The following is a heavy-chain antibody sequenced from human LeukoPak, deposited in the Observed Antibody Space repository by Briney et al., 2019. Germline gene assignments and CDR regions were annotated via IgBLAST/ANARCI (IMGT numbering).Heavy chain of an antibody. CDR1: GYTLTELS. CDR2: FDPEDGET. CDR3: ATGRYYDSSGSYAFDI. V-gene: IGHV1-24*01. Sequence: ASVKVSCKVSGYTLTELSMHWVRQAPGKGLEWMGGFDPEDGETIYAQKFQGRVTMTEDTSTDTAYMELSSLRSEDTAVYYCATGRYYDSSGSYAFDIWGQGTMVTVSS. D-gene: IGHD3-22*01. J-gene: IGHJ3*02.